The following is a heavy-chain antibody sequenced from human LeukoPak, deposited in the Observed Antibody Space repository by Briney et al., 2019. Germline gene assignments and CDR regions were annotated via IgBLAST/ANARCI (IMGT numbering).Heavy chain of an antibody. CDR2: IYYSGST. CDR1: GGSISSSSYY. J-gene: IGHJ5*02. CDR3: AREDSSSWPLWYNWFDP. D-gene: IGHD6-13*01. Sequence: SETLSFTCTVSGGSISSSSYYWGWIRQPPGKGLEWIGSIYYSGSTYYNPSLKSRVTISVDTSKNQFSLKLSSVTAADTAVYYCAREDSSSWPLWYNWFDPWGQGTLVTVSS. V-gene: IGHV4-39*07.